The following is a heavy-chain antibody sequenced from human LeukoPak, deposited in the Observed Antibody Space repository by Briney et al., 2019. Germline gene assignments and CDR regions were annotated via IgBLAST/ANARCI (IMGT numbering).Heavy chain of an antibody. CDR2: IYTSGNT. V-gene: IGHV4-4*07. CDR3: ATCSGGSCY. Sequence: SETLSLTCSVSGGSINNYYWSWIRQPAGKGLEWIGRIYTSGNTNYSPSFKSRVTMSVDMSKNQFSLKLSSVTAEDTAVYYCATCSGGSCYWGQGTLVTVSS. CDR1: GGSINNYY. J-gene: IGHJ4*02. D-gene: IGHD2-15*01.